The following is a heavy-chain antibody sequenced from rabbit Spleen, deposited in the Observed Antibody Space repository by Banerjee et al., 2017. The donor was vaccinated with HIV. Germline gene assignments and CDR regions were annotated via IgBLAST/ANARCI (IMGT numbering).Heavy chain of an antibody. CDR2: IYAGSSGST. V-gene: IGHV1S45*01. D-gene: IGHD2-1*01. CDR3: VRDQAGDADYGPYYLNL. J-gene: IGHJ4*01. CDR1: GFSFSSSYY. Sequence: QQQLEESGGGLVKPGGTLTLTCTASGFSFSSSYYMCWVRQAPGKGLEWIACIYAGSSGSTYYATWAKGRFTMSRTSSTTVTLQMTSLTAADTATYFCVRDQAGDADYGPYYLNLWGQGTLVTVS.